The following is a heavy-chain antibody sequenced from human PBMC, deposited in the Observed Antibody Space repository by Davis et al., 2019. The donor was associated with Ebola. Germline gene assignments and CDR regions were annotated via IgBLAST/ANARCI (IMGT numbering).Heavy chain of an antibody. CDR3: ARGTYSGGYFDY. D-gene: IGHD1-26*01. J-gene: IGHJ4*02. CDR1: GSTLSTYP. Sequence: GGPLRPPFQPPGSTLSTYPMTWVCTPPGKGMEWVSTLTGSADLTNYEDSVKGRFTISRDNVKNSLYLQMNSLRAEDTAVDYWARGTYSGGYFDYWGRGTLVTVSS. V-gene: IGHV3-21*04. CDR2: LTGSADLT.